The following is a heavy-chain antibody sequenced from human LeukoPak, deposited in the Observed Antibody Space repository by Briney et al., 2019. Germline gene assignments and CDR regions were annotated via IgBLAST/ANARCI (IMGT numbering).Heavy chain of an antibody. D-gene: IGHD6-6*01. J-gene: IGHJ4*02. CDR1: GFTFSSYS. V-gene: IGHV3-48*02. CDR3: ARDPVGYTSSSSDY. Sequence: QAGGSLRLSCAASGFTFSSYSMTWVRQAPGKGLEWLSYISSSGNAIYYTGSVKGRFTISRDNANNSLYLQMHSLRDEDTAVYYCARDPVGYTSSSSDYWGQGVLVTVSS. CDR2: ISSSGNAI.